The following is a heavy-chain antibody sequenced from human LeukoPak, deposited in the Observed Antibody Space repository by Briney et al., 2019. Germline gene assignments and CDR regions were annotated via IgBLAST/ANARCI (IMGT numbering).Heavy chain of an antibody. J-gene: IGHJ4*02. D-gene: IGHD7-27*01. CDR1: GFTFTTYA. V-gene: IGHV3-23*01. CDR3: AREGSTWAFDY. Sequence: PGGSLRLSCAASGFTFTTYAMSWVRQAPGRGLEWVSSISASHETTYSADSVKGRFTISRDNAKNSLYLQMNSLRAEDTAVYFCAREGSTWAFDYWGQGTLVTVSS. CDR2: ISASHETT.